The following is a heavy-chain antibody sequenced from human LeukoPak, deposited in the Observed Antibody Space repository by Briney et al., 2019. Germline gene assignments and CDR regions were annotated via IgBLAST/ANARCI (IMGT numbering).Heavy chain of an antibody. D-gene: IGHD7-27*01. V-gene: IGHV4-59*08. CDR3: VRLGKEPWFDP. J-gene: IGHJ5*02. CDR1: GVTISSYY. CDR2: IYYSGST. Sequence: SETLSLTCTASGVTISSYYWSWIRQPPGKGLEWIGNIYYSGSTNYNPSLKRRVTISVDTSKNQFSLKLSSVTAADWVVYCGVRLGKEPWFDPWGQGSLVTVSS.